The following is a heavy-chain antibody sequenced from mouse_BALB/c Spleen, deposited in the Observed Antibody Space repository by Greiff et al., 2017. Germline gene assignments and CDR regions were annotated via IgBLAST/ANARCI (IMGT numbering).Heavy chain of an antibody. J-gene: IGHJ3*01. CDR2: IRNKANGYTT. Sequence: EVKLLESGGGLVQPGGSLRLSCATSGFTFTDYYMSWVRQPPGKALEWLGFIRNKANGYTTEYSASVKGRFTISRDNSQSILYLQMNTLRAEDSATDYCARDGGTTAPFAYWGQGTLVTVSA. D-gene: IGHD1-2*01. V-gene: IGHV7-3*02. CDR1: GFTFTDYY. CDR3: ARDGGTTAPFAY.